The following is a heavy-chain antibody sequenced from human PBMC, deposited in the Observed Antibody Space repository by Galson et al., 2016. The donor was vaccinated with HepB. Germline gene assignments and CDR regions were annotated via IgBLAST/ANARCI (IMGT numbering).Heavy chain of an antibody. Sequence: SLRLSCAASGFTFSSYTLHWVRQAPGKGLEWVALMSYDGSNNYYADSVKGRFTISRDTSKNTVCLQMNSLRTEDTAVYYCAREGNGGTASNGAFGIWGQGTLVTVSS. CDR1: GFTFSSYT. D-gene: IGHD4-23*01. J-gene: IGHJ3*02. V-gene: IGHV3-30-3*01. CDR2: MSYDGSNN. CDR3: AREGNGGTASNGAFGI.